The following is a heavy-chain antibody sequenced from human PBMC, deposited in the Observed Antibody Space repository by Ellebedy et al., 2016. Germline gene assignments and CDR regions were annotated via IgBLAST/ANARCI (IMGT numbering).Heavy chain of an antibody. CDR1: GGSISSSSYY. J-gene: IGHJ5*02. Sequence: SETLSLTCTVSGGSISSSSYYWGWIRQPPGKGLEWIGSIYYSGSTYYNPSLKSRVTISVDTSKNQFSLKLSSVTAADTAVYYCAREGGSGGRKNWFDPWGQGTLVTVSS. V-gene: IGHV4-39*07. CDR2: IYYSGST. D-gene: IGHD2-15*01. CDR3: AREGGSGGRKNWFDP.